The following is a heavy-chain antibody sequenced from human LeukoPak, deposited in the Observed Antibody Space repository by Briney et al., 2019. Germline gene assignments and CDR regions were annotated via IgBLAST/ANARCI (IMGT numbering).Heavy chain of an antibody. CDR1: GFSFSTST. Sequence: HPGGSLRLSCVASGFSFSTSTMHWVRQAPGKGPEWLAVMSYDDGSNKYYANSVKGRFSISRDNSKNTLYLKMNSLRVEDTAVYHCARELYCSSFNCDGYYFDPWGQGTLVTVSS. D-gene: IGHD2-2*01. J-gene: IGHJ5*02. V-gene: IGHV3-30*01. CDR2: MSYDDGSNK. CDR3: ARELYCSSFNCDGYYFDP.